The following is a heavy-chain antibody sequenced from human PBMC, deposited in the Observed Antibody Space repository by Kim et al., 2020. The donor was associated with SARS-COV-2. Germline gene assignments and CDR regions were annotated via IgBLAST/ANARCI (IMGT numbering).Heavy chain of an antibody. J-gene: IGHJ4*02. CDR1: GYTFTSYD. CDR2: MNPNSGNT. CDR3: ARGARYSGYDYAY. D-gene: IGHD5-12*01. V-gene: IGHV1-8*01. Sequence: ASVKVSCKASGYTFTSYDINWVRQATGQGLEWMGWMNPNSGNTGYAQKFQGRVTMTRNTSISTAYMELNSLRSEDTAVYYCARGARYSGYDYAYWGQGTLVTVSS.